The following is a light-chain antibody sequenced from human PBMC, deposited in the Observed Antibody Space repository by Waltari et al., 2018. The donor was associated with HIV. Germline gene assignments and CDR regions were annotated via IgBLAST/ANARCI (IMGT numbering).Light chain of an antibody. V-gene: IGLV1-44*01. CDR2: SNN. J-gene: IGLJ1*01. Sequence: QSVLTQPPSASGTPGQRVTIPSSGSSSTIGSNPVNWYQQLPGTAPKLLIYSNNQRPSGVPDRCSGSKSGTSASLAISGLQSEDEADYYCAAWDDSLNGYVFGTGTKVTVL. CDR1: SSTIGSNP. CDR3: AAWDDSLNGYV.